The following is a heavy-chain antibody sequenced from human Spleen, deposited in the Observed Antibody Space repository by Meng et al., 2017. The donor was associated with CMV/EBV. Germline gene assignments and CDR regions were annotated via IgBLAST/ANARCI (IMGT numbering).Heavy chain of an antibody. Sequence: VGLGEVGGGRVQPWGSLRLSCAASGFAFSSYGMHWVRQAPGKGLEWVAFIRYDGGNKYYADSVKGRFTISRDNSKNTLYLQMNSLRAEDTAVYYCAKGDYWGQGTLVTVSS. CDR1: GFAFSSYG. V-gene: IGHV3-30*02. J-gene: IGHJ4*02. CDR3: AKGDY. CDR2: IRYDGGNK.